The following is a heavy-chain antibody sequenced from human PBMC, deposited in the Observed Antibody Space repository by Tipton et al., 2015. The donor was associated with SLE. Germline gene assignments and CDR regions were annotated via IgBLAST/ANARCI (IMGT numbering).Heavy chain of an antibody. CDR2: ISGSGDST. CDR3: ANGDDFDI. CDR1: GFTFSNYA. V-gene: IGHV3-23*01. J-gene: IGHJ3*02. Sequence: SLRLSCAASGFTFSNYAMSWVRQAPGKGLEWVSVISGSGDSTYYADSVKGRFAISRDNSQSALYLQMNSLRAEDTAVYYCANGDDFDIWGQGTMVTVSS.